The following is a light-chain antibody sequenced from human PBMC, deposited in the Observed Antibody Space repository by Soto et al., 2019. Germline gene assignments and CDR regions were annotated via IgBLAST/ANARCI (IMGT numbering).Light chain of an antibody. CDR3: QHYNNWTPIT. V-gene: IGKV3-15*01. CDR1: QSVSSN. J-gene: IGKJ5*01. Sequence: EIVMTQSPATLSVSPGERATLSCRASQSVSSNLAWYQQKPGQAPRRLIYGASTRATGIPARFSGSGSGTEFTLTISSLQYEDFAVYYCQHYNNWTPITFGQGTRLEIK. CDR2: GAS.